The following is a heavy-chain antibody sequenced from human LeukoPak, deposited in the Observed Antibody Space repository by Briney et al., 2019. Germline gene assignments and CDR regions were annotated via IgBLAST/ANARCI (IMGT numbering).Heavy chain of an antibody. CDR3: ARARGDIVVVPAAIWFDP. CDR1: GYTFTGYY. J-gene: IGHJ5*02. D-gene: IGHD2-2*01. CDR2: IKPNNGGT. Sequence: ASVKVSCKASGYTFTGYYMHWVRQAPGQGLEGMGGIKPNNGGTNYAQRFQGRVTMTRDTSISTAYMELSRLRSDDTAVYYCARARGDIVVVPAAIWFDPWGQGTLVTVSS. V-gene: IGHV1-2*02.